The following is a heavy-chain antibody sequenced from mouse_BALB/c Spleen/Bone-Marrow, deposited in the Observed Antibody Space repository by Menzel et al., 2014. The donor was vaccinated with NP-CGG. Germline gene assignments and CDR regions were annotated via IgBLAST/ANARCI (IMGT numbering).Heavy chain of an antibody. D-gene: IGHD1-1*01. CDR3: ARLNYYGNLFV. CDR2: INPDSSTI. CDR1: GFDFSRHW. Sequence: EVQLQQSGGGLVQPGGSLKLSCAASGFDFSRHWMSWVRQAPGKGLEWIREINPDSSTINYTPSLKDKFIISRDNAKNTLYLQMSKVRSEDTALYYCARLNYYGNLFVWGAGTTVTVSS. V-gene: IGHV4-1*02. J-gene: IGHJ1*01.